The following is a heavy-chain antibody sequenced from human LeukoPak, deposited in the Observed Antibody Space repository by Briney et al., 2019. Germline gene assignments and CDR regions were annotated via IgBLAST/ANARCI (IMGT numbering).Heavy chain of an antibody. D-gene: IGHD6-19*01. V-gene: IGHV3-53*01. CDR3: AKGGPGIAVAGSFDY. CDR1: GFTVSSNY. J-gene: IGHJ4*02. Sequence: GGSLRLSCAASGFTVSSNYMSWVRQAPGKGLEWVSVIYSGGSTYYPDSVKGRFTISRDNSKNTLYLQMNSLRAEDTAVYYCAKGGPGIAVAGSFDYWGQGTLVTVSS. CDR2: IYSGGST.